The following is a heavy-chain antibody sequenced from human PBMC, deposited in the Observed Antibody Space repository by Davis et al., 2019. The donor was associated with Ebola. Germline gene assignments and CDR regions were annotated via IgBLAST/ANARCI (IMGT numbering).Heavy chain of an antibody. CDR2: IHYSGCT. D-gene: IGHD3-9*01. V-gene: IGHV4-61*08. J-gene: IGHJ4*02. CDR3: ARSHSDWLLPFDY. CDR1: AGSVSRGAYH. Sequence: SETLSLTCTVSAGSVSRGAYHWNRFRPPPGKGLVLTCFIHYSGCTDYSPSPRGRVTISLDTSKNQFSLRLSSVTAADTAVYYCARSHSDWLLPFDYWGQGTLTTVSS.